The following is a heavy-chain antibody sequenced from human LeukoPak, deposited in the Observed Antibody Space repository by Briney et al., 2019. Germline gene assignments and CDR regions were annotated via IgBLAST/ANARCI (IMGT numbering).Heavy chain of an antibody. Sequence: PGGSLRLSCAASGLTVSNNYMKWVRQAPGEGLEWVSLIYSDGNTKYADSVQGRFTISRDNSKNTLYLEMNSLSPDDTAVYYCARGVEPLAANTLAYWGQGTLVTVSS. CDR2: IYSDGNT. D-gene: IGHD1-14*01. CDR1: GLTVSNNY. CDR3: ARGVEPLAANTLAY. V-gene: IGHV3-53*01. J-gene: IGHJ4*02.